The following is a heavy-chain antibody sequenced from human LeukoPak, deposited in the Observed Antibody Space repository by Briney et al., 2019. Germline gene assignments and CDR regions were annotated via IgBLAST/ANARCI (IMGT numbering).Heavy chain of an antibody. D-gene: IGHD5-12*01. J-gene: IGHJ6*02. CDR1: GYTFTNYP. CDR2: INPSDSST. Sequence: GASVKVSCKASGYTFTNYPMHWVRQAPGRGLEWMGIINPSDSSTNYAQRFQGRVTLTSDTSTSTVYMDLSSLRSEDTAVYFCARDDVVAGPFYYYGMDVWGQGTTVTVSS. CDR3: ARDDVVAGPFYYYGMDV. V-gene: IGHV1-46*01.